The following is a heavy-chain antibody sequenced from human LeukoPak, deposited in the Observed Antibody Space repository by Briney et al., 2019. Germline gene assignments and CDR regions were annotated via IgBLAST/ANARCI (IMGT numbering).Heavy chain of an antibody. CDR2: INPNGGGT. D-gene: IGHD6-19*01. Sequence: ASVKVSCKASGYTFTGYYMHWVRQAPGQGLEWMGWINPNGGGTNYAQKFQGRVTMTRDTSISTAYMELSRLRSDDTAVYYCARVGSSGWYRFFDYWGQGTLVTVSS. CDR3: ARVGSSGWYRFFDY. CDR1: GYTFTGYY. V-gene: IGHV1-2*02. J-gene: IGHJ4*02.